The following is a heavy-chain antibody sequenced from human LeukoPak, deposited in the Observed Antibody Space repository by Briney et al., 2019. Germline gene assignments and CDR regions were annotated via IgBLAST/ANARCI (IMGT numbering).Heavy chain of an antibody. CDR2: TYYSGST. V-gene: IGHV4-59*01. CDR3: ARGRVYYDSTGYQV. Sequence: SETLSLTCTVSGGSISSYYWSWIRQPPGRGLEWIGHTYYSGSTNYSPSLKSRVTISVDTSKNQFSLKLTSVTAADTAVYYCARGRVYYDSTGYQVWGQGTLVTVSS. CDR1: GGSISSYY. D-gene: IGHD3-22*01. J-gene: IGHJ4*02.